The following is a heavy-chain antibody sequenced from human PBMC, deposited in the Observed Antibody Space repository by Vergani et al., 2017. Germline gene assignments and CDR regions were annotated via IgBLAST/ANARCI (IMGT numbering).Heavy chain of an antibody. CDR3: AGGSGWYAGFDY. D-gene: IGHD6-19*01. J-gene: IGHJ4*02. Sequence: EVQLVESGGGLVQLGGSLRLSCAASGFTSSSYWMSWVRQAPGKGLEWVANIKQDGSEKYYVDSVKGRFTISRDNAKNSLYLQMNGLRAEDTAVYYCAGGSGWYAGFDYWGQGTLVTVSS. CDR2: IKQDGSEK. V-gene: IGHV3-7*04. CDR1: GFTSSSYW.